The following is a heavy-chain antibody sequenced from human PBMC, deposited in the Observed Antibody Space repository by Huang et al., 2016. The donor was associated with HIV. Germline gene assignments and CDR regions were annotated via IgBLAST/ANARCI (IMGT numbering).Heavy chain of an antibody. CDR2: ISSKAHGGTT. CDR1: GFTFGAYG. CDR3: STVGGGIDYIGYTSAYYATGGY. Sequence: EVQLVESGGTLIQPGRSLRLSCTASGFTFGAYGMSWFRQAPGKGLEWVGLISSKAHGGTTQYAASVKGRFIVSRDDSKNIAYLRMRSLKTEDTAVYYCSTVGGGIDYIGYTSAYYATGGYWGQGTLVTVSS. D-gene: IGHD6-19*01. J-gene: IGHJ4*02. V-gene: IGHV3-49*03.